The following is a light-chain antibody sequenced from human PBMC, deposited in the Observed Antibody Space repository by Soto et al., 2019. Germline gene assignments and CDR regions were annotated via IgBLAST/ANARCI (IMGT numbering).Light chain of an antibody. J-gene: IGLJ2*01. Sequence: QSALTQPASVSGSPGQSITISCTGTSSDVGGYNFVSWYQQHPGKAPKFIIYDVRNRPSGVSNRFSGSRSGNTASLTISGLPAEDEADYYCSSYTSSSTVIFGAGTKLIVL. V-gene: IGLV2-14*03. CDR3: SSYTSSSTVI. CDR1: SSDVGGYNF. CDR2: DVR.